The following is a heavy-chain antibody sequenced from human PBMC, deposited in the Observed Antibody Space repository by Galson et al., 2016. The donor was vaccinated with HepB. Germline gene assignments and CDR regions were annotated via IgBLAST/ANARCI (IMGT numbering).Heavy chain of an antibody. CDR3: ARDPGVAAAGHYNGLDV. D-gene: IGHD6-13*01. CDR1: GDTFSSYA. V-gene: IGHV1-69*13. J-gene: IGHJ6*02. CDR2: IIPIFGTT. Sequence: SVKVSCKASGDTFSSYAISWGRQAPGQGLEWMGGIIPIFGTTNYAQKFQGRVTITADESTSTAYMELSSLRSEDTAVYYCARDPGVAAAGHYNGLDVWGQGTTVTVSS.